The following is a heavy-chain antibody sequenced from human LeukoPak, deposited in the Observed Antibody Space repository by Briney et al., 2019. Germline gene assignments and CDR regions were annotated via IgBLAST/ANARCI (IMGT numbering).Heavy chain of an antibody. Sequence: GGSLRLSCAASGFIFNDYWMAWVRQAPGKGLEWVATIKQDGSERYYVDSAKGRFTISRDNAKNSLYLQMNSLRAEDTTVYYCARDGIQLWFSPIDYWGQGTLVTVSS. CDR3: ARDGIQLWFSPIDY. CDR1: GFIFNDYW. V-gene: IGHV3-7*01. J-gene: IGHJ4*02. D-gene: IGHD5-18*01. CDR2: IKQDGSER.